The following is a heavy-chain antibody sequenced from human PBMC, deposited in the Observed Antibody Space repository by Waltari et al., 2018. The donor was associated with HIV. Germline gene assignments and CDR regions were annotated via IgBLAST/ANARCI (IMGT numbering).Heavy chain of an antibody. J-gene: IGHJ4*02. CDR1: GFTLSSYG. D-gene: IGHD6-13*01. Sequence: QVQLVESGGGVVQPGRSLRPSCATSGFTLSSYGLHWVRQAQGKGLEWVTVIWYDGSKKYYADSVKGRFTISRDNSKNTLYLQMNSLRIEDTAVYYCARKYSSSWGAPFDYWGQGTLVTVSS. V-gene: IGHV3-33*01. CDR3: ARKYSSSWGAPFDY. CDR2: IWYDGSKK.